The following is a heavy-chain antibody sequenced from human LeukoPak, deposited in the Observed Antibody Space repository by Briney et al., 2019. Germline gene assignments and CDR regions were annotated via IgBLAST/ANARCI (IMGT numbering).Heavy chain of an antibody. CDR3: ARRLEYSGSKGVFDY. Sequence: GGSLRLSCASSGFTFSFYWMHWVRQAPGKGLEWVSIIYSGGYTDYADSVKGRFTISRDNSKNTLDLQMNSLRAEDTAVYYCARRLEYSGSKGVFDYWGQGTLVTVSS. V-gene: IGHV3-66*01. CDR1: GFTFSFYW. CDR2: IYSGGYT. J-gene: IGHJ4*02. D-gene: IGHD1-26*01.